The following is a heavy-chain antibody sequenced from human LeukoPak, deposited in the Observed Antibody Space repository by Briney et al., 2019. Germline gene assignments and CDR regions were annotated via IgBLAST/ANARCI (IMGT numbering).Heavy chain of an antibody. V-gene: IGHV4-34*01. CDR3: ARGGGIVVVPAAIWGFDP. CDR2: INHSGST. Sequence: SETLSLTCAVYGGSFSGYYWSWIRQPPGKGLEWIGEINHSGSTNYNPSLKRRVTISVDTSKNQFSLKLSSVTAADTAVYYCARGGGIVVVPAAIWGFDPWGQGTLVTVSS. CDR1: GGSFSGYY. J-gene: IGHJ5*02. D-gene: IGHD2-2*02.